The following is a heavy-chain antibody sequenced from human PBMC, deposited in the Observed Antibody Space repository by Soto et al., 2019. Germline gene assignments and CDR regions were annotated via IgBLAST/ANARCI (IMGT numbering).Heavy chain of an antibody. V-gene: IGHV4-38-2*02. Sequence: PSETLSLPCAVSGYSISSGYYWGWIRQPPGKGLEWIGSIYHSASTYYNPSLKSRVTISVDTSKNKFSLKLSSVNAAYTAVYYCAREPWGYPGQGCDYWGQGTRV. D-gene: IGHD5-12*01. CDR3: AREPWGYPGQGCDY. CDR2: IYHSAST. CDR1: GYSISSGYY. J-gene: IGHJ4*02.